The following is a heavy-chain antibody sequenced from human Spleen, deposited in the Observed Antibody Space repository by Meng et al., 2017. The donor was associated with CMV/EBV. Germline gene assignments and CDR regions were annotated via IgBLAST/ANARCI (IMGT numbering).Heavy chain of an antibody. CDR1: GFTFSSYA. CDR2: INPTDGIT. D-gene: IGHD1-26*01. CDR3: TRGPYTYSGTPHPDY. V-gene: IGHV1-46*01. Sequence: GGSLRLSCAASGFTFSSYAMHWVRQAPGQGLEWMGMINPTDGITNYAQRFQGRVTVTRDTSTGTVYMELSSLRSEDTAVYYCTRGPYTYSGTPHPDYWGQGTLVTVSS. J-gene: IGHJ4*02.